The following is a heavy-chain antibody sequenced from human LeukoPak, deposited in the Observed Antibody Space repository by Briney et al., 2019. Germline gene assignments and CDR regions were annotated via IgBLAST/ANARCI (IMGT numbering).Heavy chain of an antibody. CDR1: GYTFTSYG. D-gene: IGHD3-10*01. CDR2: ISAYNGNT. J-gene: IGHJ6*02. CDR3: ARDSSLDYYGSGSYSYYYYGMDV. V-gene: IGHV1-18*01. Sequence: ASVKASCKASGYTFTSYGISWVRQAPGQGLEWMGWISAYNGNTNYAQKLQGRVTMTTDTSTSTAYMELRSLRPDDTAVYYCARDSSLDYYGSGSYSYYYYGMDVWGQGTTVTVSS.